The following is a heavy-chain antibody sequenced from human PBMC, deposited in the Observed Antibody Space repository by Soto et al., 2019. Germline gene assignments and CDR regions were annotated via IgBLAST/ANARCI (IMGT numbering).Heavy chain of an antibody. CDR3: ARGSIFDPAQNMDV. Sequence: ASVKVSCKASGYTFTNYDINWVRQATGQGFEWMGWMNPNSGKTGYAQKFQGRVTMTRNNSITTAYMELGSLKSEDTAVYYCARGSIFDPAQNMDVWGRGTTVTVSS. D-gene: IGHD3-3*02. V-gene: IGHV1-8*01. CDR1: GYTFTNYD. J-gene: IGHJ6*03. CDR2: MNPNSGKT.